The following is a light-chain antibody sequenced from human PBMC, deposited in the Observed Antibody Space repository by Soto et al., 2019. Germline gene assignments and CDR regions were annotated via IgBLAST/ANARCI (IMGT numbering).Light chain of an antibody. CDR1: QSISNY. V-gene: IGKV1-39*01. CDR2: GAS. J-gene: IGKJ1*01. CDR3: QQSDSTPGK. Sequence: DIQMTQSPSSLSASVGDRVTITCRASQSISNYLNWYQQKPGKAPKLLIYGASNLQRGVPSRFSGSGSGTDFTLTISSLQPDDFASDHCQQSDSTPGKVGPATKVDIK.